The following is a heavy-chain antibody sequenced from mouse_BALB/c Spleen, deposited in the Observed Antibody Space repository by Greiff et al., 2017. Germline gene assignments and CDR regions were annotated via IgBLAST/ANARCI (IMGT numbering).Heavy chain of an antibody. Sequence: MQLQQSGAELVRPGTSVKVSCKASGYAFTNYLIEWVKQRPGQGLEWIGVINPGSGGTNYNEKFKGKATLTADKSSSTAYMQLSSLTSDDSAVYFCARGGNYVRTYWGQGTLVTVSA. V-gene: IGHV1-54*01. CDR2: INPGSGGT. CDR3: ARGGNYVRTY. D-gene: IGHD2-1*01. CDR1: GYAFTNYL. J-gene: IGHJ3*01.